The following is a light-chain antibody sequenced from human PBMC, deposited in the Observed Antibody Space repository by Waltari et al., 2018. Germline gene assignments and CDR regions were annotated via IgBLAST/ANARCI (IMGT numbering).Light chain of an antibody. CDR2: AAS. CDR1: QGISSY. CDR3: QQYYSYPRGT. J-gene: IGKJ1*01. V-gene: IGKV1-8*01. Sequence: AIRITQSPSSLSASTGDRVTITCRASQGISSYLAWYQQKPGKAPKLLIYAASTLQSGVPSRFSGSGSGTDFTLTIGCLQSEDFATYYCQQYYSYPRGTFGQGTKVEIK.